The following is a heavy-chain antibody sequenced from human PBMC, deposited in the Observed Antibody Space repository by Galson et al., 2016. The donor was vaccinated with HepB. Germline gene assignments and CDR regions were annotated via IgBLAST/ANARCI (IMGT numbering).Heavy chain of an antibody. CDR3: ARSVATGPKSGGMDV. Sequence: SLRLSCAGSGYTFSYYHLNWYRQAPGKGLEWVSTINSAGTDTYYPDSLRGRFTISRDNTKNSLFLQINSLRAEDTAVYDCARSVATGPKSGGMDVWGQGTAVTVSS. J-gene: IGHJ6*02. CDR1: GYTFSYYH. V-gene: IGHV3-21*01. CDR2: INSAGTDT. D-gene: IGHD3-10*01.